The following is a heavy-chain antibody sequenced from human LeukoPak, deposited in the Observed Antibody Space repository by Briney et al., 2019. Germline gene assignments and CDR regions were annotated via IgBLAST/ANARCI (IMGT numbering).Heavy chain of an antibody. D-gene: IGHD3-16*01. CDR3: ARYEGY. J-gene: IGHJ4*02. CDR1: GFTFSNYD. Sequence: PGGSLRLSCAASGFTFSNYDMNWVRQPPGKGLEWVSSISSISTYIYYADSVKGRFTISRDNSKNTLYLQMNSLGAEDTAVYYCARYEGYWGQGTLVTVSS. CDR2: ISSISTYI. V-gene: IGHV3-21*01.